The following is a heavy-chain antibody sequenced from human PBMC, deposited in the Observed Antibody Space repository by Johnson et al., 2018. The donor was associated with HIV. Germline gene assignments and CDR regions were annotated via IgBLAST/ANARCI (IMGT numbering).Heavy chain of an antibody. Sequence: VQLVESGGGLVQPGGSLRLSCAASGFTFSSYWMHWVRQAPGKGLVWVSLISWDGGSTYYADSVKGRFTISRDNRKNSLYLQMNSLRTEDTAWYYCAKGGVEAAKGAFDIWGQGTMVTVSS. CDR3: AKGGVEAAKGAFDI. CDR1: GFTFSSYW. J-gene: IGHJ3*02. CDR2: ISWDGGST. D-gene: IGHD6-25*01. V-gene: IGHV3-43*02.